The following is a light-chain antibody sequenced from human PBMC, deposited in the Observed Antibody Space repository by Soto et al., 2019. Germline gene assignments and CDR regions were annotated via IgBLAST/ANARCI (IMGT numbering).Light chain of an antibody. J-gene: IGKJ1*01. CDR3: QHYNSYSEA. CDR2: KAS. V-gene: IGKV1-5*03. CDR1: QTISSW. Sequence: DIQMTQSPSTLSGSVGDRVTITCRASQTISSWLAWYQQKPGKAPKLLIYKASTLKSGVPSRFSGSGSGTELTLTISSLQPDDFATHYCQHYNSYSEAFGQGTKVQLK.